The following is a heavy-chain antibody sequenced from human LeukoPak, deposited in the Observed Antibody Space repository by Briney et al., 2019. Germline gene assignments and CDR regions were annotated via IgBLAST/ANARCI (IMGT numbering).Heavy chain of an antibody. V-gene: IGHV3-48*03. Sequence: PGGSLRLSCAASGFTFSSYEMNWVRQAPGKGLEWVSYISSSGSTIYDADSVKGRFTISRDNAKNSLYLQMNSLRAEDTAVYYCARDGPSRYCSGGSCAVDYWGQGTLVTVSS. D-gene: IGHD2-15*01. CDR1: GFTFSSYE. CDR2: ISSSGSTI. CDR3: ARDGPSRYCSGGSCAVDY. J-gene: IGHJ4*02.